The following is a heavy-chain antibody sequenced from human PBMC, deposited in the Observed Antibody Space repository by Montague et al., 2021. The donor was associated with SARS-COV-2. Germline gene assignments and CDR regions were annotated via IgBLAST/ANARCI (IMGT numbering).Heavy chain of an antibody. V-gene: IGHV3-7*01. D-gene: IGHD1-26*01. CDR2: IRQDGEER. Sequence: SLRLSCAASGFTLTNYYMSWVRQAPGEGLEWVANIRQDGEERNYVASVRGRFTISRDNARNSLYLQMNSLRGDDTAVYYCARGSPGSGMDVWGQGTTVTVSS. CDR1: GFTLTNYY. J-gene: IGHJ6*02. CDR3: ARGSPGSGMDV.